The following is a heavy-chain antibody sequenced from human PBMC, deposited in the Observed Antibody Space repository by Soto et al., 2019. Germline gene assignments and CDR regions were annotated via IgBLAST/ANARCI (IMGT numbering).Heavy chain of an antibody. CDR3: ASDETDNKYDFWSGYYKPFDY. Sequence: GGSLRLSCAASGFTFSSYSMNWVRQAPGKGLEWVSSISSSSSYIYYADSVKGRFTISRDNAKNSLYLQMNSLRAEDTAVYYCASDETDNKYDFWSGYYKPFDYWGQGTLVTVSS. V-gene: IGHV3-21*01. J-gene: IGHJ4*02. CDR1: GFTFSSYS. D-gene: IGHD3-3*01. CDR2: ISSSSSYI.